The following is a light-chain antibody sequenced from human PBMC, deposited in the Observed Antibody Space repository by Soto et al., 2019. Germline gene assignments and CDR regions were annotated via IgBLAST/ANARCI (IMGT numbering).Light chain of an antibody. CDR2: AAS. J-gene: IGKJ1*01. Sequence: DIPMTQSPSSVSASVGDRVTITCRASQGISSWLDWYQQKPGKAPKLLIYAASSLQSGVPSRFSGSGTGTDFTLTISSLQPEDFATYYCQQANSFPWTFGQGTKVEIK. CDR1: QGISSW. V-gene: IGKV1-12*01. CDR3: QQANSFPWT.